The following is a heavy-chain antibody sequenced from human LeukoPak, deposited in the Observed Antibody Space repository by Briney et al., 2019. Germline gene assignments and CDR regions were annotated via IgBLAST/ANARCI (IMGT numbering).Heavy chain of an antibody. V-gene: IGHV3-21*01. J-gene: IGHJ3*02. CDR3: AKAAWNDPSDAFDI. CDR1: GFTFSSYS. D-gene: IGHD1-1*01. Sequence: TGGSLRLSCAASGFTFSSYSMNWVRQAPGKGLEWVSSISSSSSYIYYADSVKGRFTISRDNAKNSLYLQMNSLRAEDTAVYYCAKAAWNDPSDAFDIWGQGTTVTVSS. CDR2: ISSSSSYI.